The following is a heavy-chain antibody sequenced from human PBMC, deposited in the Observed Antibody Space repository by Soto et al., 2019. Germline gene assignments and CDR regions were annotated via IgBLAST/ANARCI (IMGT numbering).Heavy chain of an antibody. CDR3: ARATIVLVPAAMVSHWFDP. J-gene: IGHJ5*02. D-gene: IGHD2-2*01. Sequence: SETLSLTCTVSGGSIISGDYYWSLIRQPPGKGLEWIGYIYYSGSTYYNPSLKSRVTISVDTSKNQFSLKLSSVTAADTAVYYCARATIVLVPAAMVSHWFDPWGQGTLVTVSS. CDR2: IYYSGST. CDR1: GGSIISGDYY. V-gene: IGHV4-30-4*01.